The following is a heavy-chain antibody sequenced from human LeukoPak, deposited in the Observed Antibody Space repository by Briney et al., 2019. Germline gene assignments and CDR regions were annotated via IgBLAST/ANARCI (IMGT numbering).Heavy chain of an antibody. CDR1: GFTVSSNY. J-gene: IGHJ4*02. Sequence: PGGSLRLSCAASGFTVSSNYMSWVRQGPGKGLEWVSVIYSGGSTYYADSVKGRFAISRDNSKNTLYLQMNSLRAEDTAVYYCARERGVGGSGTLGYWGQGTLVAVSS. CDR3: ARERGVGGSGTLGY. V-gene: IGHV3-53*01. D-gene: IGHD3-10*01. CDR2: IYSGGST.